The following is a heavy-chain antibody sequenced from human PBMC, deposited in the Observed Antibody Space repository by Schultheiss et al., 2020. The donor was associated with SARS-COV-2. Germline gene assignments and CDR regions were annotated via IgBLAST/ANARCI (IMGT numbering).Heavy chain of an antibody. Sequence: GGSLRLSCEASGFTFSSYSMNWVRLAPGKGLEWLSYVWTSGSGTTTYYADSVKGRFTISRDNAKNSLYLQMNSLRAEDSAVYYCARDFRAHQWLGQWGQGTLVTVSS. J-gene: IGHJ4*02. V-gene: IGHV3-48*01. CDR2: VWTSGSGTTT. D-gene: IGHD6-19*01. CDR1: GFTFSSYS. CDR3: ARDFRAHQWLGQ.